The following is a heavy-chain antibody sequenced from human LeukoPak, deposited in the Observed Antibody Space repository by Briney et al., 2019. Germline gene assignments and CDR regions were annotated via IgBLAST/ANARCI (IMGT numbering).Heavy chain of an antibody. CDR3: AKRGVVIRVILVGFHKEAYYFDS. J-gene: IGHJ4*02. CDR1: GITLSNYG. D-gene: IGHD3-22*01. CDR2: ISDSGGRT. Sequence: GGSLRLSCAVSGITLSNYGMSWVRQAPGKGLEWVAGISDSGGRTNYADSVKGRFIVSRDNPKNTLYLQMNSLRAEDTAVYFCAKRGVVIRVILVGFHKEAYYFDSWGQGALVTVSS. V-gene: IGHV3-23*01.